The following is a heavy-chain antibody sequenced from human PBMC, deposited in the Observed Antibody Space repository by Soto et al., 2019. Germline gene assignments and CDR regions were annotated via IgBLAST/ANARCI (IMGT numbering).Heavy chain of an antibody. D-gene: IGHD3-3*01. V-gene: IGHV3-9*01. CDR3: AKSRRGYDFSDAFDI. J-gene: IGHJ3*02. Sequence: GGSLRLSCAASGFTFDDYAMHWVRQAPGKGLEWVSGISWNSGSIGYADSVKGRFTISRDNAKNSLYLQMNSLRAEDTALYYCAKSRRGYDFSDAFDIWGQGTMVTVSS. CDR1: GFTFDDYA. CDR2: ISWNSGSI.